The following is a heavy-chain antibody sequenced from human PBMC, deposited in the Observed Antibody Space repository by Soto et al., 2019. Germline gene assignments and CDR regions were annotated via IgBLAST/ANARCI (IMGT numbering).Heavy chain of an antibody. Sequence: QVQLVQSGAEVRKPGASVKVSCKASGYTFTTYDINWVRQAIGQGLEWMGWMNPNSGNTVYAQKYQGRVTMTRNTSINTAYMDLTSLTSDDTAVYYCARYHYYYCMDVWGQGTTVTVSS. V-gene: IGHV1-8*01. CDR2: MNPNSGNT. CDR3: ARYHYYYCMDV. CDR1: GYTFTTYD. J-gene: IGHJ6*02. D-gene: IGHD3-22*01.